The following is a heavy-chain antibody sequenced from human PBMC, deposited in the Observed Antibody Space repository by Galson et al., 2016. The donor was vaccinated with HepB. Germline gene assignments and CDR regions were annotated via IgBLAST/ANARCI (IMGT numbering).Heavy chain of an antibody. CDR3: ATSSSS. V-gene: IGHV3-7*03. Sequence: SLRLSCAASGFTFSRSSMTWVRQTPEKGLEWVANINEDGTKKYYLDSVEGRFTISRDNAKNSVYLQMNSLRVADTAVYYCATSSSSWGQGRLVTVSS. CDR1: GFTFSRSS. J-gene: IGHJ4*02. CDR2: INEDGTKK.